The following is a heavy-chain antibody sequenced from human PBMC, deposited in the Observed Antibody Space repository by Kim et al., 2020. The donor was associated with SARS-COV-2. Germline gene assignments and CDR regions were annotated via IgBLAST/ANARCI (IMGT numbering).Heavy chain of an antibody. CDR2: ISSSSYI. J-gene: IGHJ3*02. CDR1: GFTFSSYS. CDR3: ARDQSTAMADAFDI. Sequence: GGSLRLSCAASGFTFSSYSMNWVRQAPGKGLEWVSSISSSSYIYYADSVKGRFTISRDNAKNSLYLQMNSLRAEDTAVYYCARDQSTAMADAFDIWGQGTIVTVSS. V-gene: IGHV3-21*01. D-gene: IGHD5-18*01.